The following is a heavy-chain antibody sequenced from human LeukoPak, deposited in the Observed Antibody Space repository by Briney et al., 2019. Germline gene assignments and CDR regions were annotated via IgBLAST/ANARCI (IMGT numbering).Heavy chain of an antibody. J-gene: IGHJ4*02. CDR1: GYTFTGYY. V-gene: IGHV1-2*02. Sequence: GASVKVSCKASGYTFTGYYMHWVRRAPGQGLEWMGWINPNSGGTNYAQKFQGRVTTTRDTSISTAYMELSRLRSDDTAVYYCARGGGYSYGLPSGYWGQGTLVTVSS. CDR3: ARGGGYSYGLPSGY. CDR2: INPNSGGT. D-gene: IGHD5-18*01.